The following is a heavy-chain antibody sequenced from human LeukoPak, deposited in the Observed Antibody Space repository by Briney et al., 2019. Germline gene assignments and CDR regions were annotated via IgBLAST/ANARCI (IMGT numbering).Heavy chain of an antibody. Sequence: GGSLRLSCAASGFTFRRYSMNWIRQAPGKGLEWVSAISNNGGYTYYADSVQGRFTISRDNSKSTLCLQMNSLRAEDTAVYYCAKDHRSGGPPFYFDYWGQGTLVTVSS. CDR3: AKDHRSGGPPFYFDY. CDR2: ISNNGGYT. V-gene: IGHV3-23*01. J-gene: IGHJ4*02. CDR1: GFTFRRYS.